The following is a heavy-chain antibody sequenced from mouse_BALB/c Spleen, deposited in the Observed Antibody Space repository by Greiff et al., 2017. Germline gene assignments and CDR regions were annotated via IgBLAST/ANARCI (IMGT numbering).Heavy chain of an antibody. CDR3: TRYRYDDWYFDV. V-gene: IGHV1-69*02. CDR1: GYTFTSYW. D-gene: IGHD2-14*01. J-gene: IGHJ1*01. Sequence: VQLQQPGAELVRPGASVKLSCKASGYTFTSYWINWVKQRPGQGLEWIGNIYPSDSYTNYNQKFKDKATLTVDKSSSTAYMQLSSPTSEDSAVYYCTRYRYDDWYFDVWGAGTTVTVSS. CDR2: IYPSDSYT.